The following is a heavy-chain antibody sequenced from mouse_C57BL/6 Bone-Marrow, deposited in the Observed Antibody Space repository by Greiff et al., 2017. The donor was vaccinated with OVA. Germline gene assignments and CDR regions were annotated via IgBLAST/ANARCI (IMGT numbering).Heavy chain of an antibody. D-gene: IGHD2-4*01. CDR2: IYPGDGDT. CDR1: GYAFSSSW. Sequence: QVQLKESGPELVKPGASVKISCKASGYAFSSSWMNWVKQRPGKGLEWIGRIYPGDGDTNYNGKFKGKATLTADKSSSTAYMQLSSLTSEDSAVCFCARRSLYYDYDAWGQGTLVTVSA. V-gene: IGHV1-82*01. J-gene: IGHJ3*01. CDR3: ARRSLYYDYDA.